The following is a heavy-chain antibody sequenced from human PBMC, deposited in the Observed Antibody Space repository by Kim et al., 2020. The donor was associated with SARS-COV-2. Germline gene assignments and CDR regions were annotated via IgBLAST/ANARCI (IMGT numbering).Heavy chain of an antibody. D-gene: IGHD6-25*01. V-gene: IGHV3-21*01. CDR1: GFTFSTYS. J-gene: IGHJ3*02. CDR3: ARRIAAGHDAFDI. CDR2: ITTSSSYI. Sequence: GGSLRLSCAASGFTFSTYSMNWVRQAPGKGLEWVSSITTSSSYIYYADSVKGRFTISRDNAKNSLYLRMNSLRAEDTAVYYCARRIAAGHDAFDIWGQGTMVTVSS.